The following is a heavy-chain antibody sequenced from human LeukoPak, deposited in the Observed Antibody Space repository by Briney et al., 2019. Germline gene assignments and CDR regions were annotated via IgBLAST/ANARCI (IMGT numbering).Heavy chain of an antibody. Sequence: GGSLRLSCAASGFTFSSYWMSWVRQAPGKGLEWVANIKQDGSEKYYVDSVKGRFTISRDNAKNSLYLQMNSLRAEDTAVYYCARPSGIAAATGDAFDIWGQGTMVTVSS. CDR1: GFTFSSYW. D-gene: IGHD6-13*01. J-gene: IGHJ3*02. CDR2: IKQDGSEK. CDR3: ARPSGIAAATGDAFDI. V-gene: IGHV3-7*01.